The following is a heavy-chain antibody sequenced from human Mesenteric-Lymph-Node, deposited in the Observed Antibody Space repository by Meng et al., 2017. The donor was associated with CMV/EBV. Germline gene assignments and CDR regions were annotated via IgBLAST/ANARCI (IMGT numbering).Heavy chain of an antibody. D-gene: IGHD5-24*01. J-gene: IGHJ6*02. CDR3: ARDPRGYNPYYVTDV. V-gene: IGHV1-2*02. CDR1: GYTFSDYY. CDR2: INPQSGAT. Sequence: ASVKVSCKASGYTFSDYYIHWVRQAPGQGLEWMGWINPQSGATDYAQIFLGRVTMTRDTSISTAYMELSRLISEDTAVFYCARDPRGYNPYYVTDVWGQGTTVTVSS.